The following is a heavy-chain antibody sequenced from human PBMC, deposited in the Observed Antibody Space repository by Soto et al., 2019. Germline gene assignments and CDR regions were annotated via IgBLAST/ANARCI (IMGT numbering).Heavy chain of an antibody. CDR3: ARGVTAAPNCFDP. Sequence: SETLSLTCAVSGGSISSGTWWSWVRQPPGRGLEWIGEIYHSGSPNYNPSLKSRVTMSVDKSKNLFSLRLSSVTAADSALYYRARGVTAAPNCFDPWGHGTLVTVSS. CDR2: IYHSGSP. J-gene: IGHJ5*02. CDR1: GGSISSGTW. D-gene: IGHD2-2*01. V-gene: IGHV4-4*02.